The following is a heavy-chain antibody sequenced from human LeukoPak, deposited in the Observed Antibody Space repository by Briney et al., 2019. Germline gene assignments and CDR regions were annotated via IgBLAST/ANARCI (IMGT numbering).Heavy chain of an antibody. D-gene: IGHD6-6*01. CDR2: ISSSSSYI. CDR3: AGDSPSSSPDEYFQH. V-gene: IGHV3-21*01. CDR1: GFTFSSYS. J-gene: IGHJ1*01. Sequence: EGSLRLSCAASGFTFSSYSMNWVRQAPGKGLEWVSSISSSSSYIYYADSVKGRFTISRDNAKNSLYLQMNSLRAEDTAVYYCAGDSPSSSPDEYFQHWGQGTLVTVSS.